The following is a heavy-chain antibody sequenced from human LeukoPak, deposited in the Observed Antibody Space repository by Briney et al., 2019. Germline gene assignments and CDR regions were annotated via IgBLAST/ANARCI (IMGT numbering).Heavy chain of an antibody. J-gene: IGHJ4*02. CDR2: ITSGFTP. Sequence: GGSLRLSCAASGLTFSDYAMSWFRQAPGKGLEWVSGITSGFTPHYADSVKGRFTISRDNSKNTFHLQLNSLRAEDTAVYYCARDYSDSRVADVFFEYWGQGTLVTVSS. CDR3: ARDYSDSRVADVFFEY. CDR1: GLTFSDYA. V-gene: IGHV3-23*01. D-gene: IGHD2-15*01.